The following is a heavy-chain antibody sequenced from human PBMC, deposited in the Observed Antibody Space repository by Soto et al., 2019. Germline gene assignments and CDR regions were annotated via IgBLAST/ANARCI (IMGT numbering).Heavy chain of an antibody. CDR2: IYYSGST. V-gene: IGHV4-39*01. CDR1: GGSISSRGYY. J-gene: IGHJ5*02. CDR3: ATSNWFDP. Sequence: QLQLQESGPGLVKPSETLSLTCTVSGGSISSRGYYWGWLRQPPGKGLEWIGTIYYSGSTYYNPSLKSRATISVDTSKNPFSLKLSSVTAADTAVYYCATSNWFDPWGQGTLVTVSS.